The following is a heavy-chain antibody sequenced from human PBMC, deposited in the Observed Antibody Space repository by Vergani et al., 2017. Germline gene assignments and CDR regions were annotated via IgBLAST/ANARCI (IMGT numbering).Heavy chain of an antibody. D-gene: IGHD3-22*01. Sequence: QLQLQESGPGLVKPSETLSLTCTISGGSISSSSYYWGWIRQPPGKGLEWIGSIYYSGSTSYNPSLKSRVTISVDTSKNQFSLKLSSVTAADTAVYYCARDHPRKNIRYYYDSSGYYNGAHYGMDVWGQGTTVTVSS. CDR3: ARDHPRKNIRYYYDSSGYYNGAHYGMDV. J-gene: IGHJ6*02. CDR1: GGSISSSSYY. CDR2: IYYSGST. V-gene: IGHV4-39*02.